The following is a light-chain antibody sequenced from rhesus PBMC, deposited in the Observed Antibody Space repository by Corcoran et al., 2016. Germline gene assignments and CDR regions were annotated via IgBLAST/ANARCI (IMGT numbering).Light chain of an antibody. CDR3: LQHSNWPRT. V-gene: IGKV3-24*01. CDR1: QSVRSS. CDR2: GAS. J-gene: IGKJ1*01. Sequence: EIVMTQSPATLSLSPGERATLSCRASQSVRSSLAWYPPKPGPAPRLLIYGASRRATGIPDRFSGSGSGTDCTLTFSSLEPEDVAVYYCLQHSNWPRTFGQGTKVEIK.